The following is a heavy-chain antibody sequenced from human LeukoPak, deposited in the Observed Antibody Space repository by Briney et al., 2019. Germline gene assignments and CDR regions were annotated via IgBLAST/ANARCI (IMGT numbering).Heavy chain of an antibody. CDR3: ARGGSSWPNFDY. CDR1: GYTFTRYF. V-gene: IGHV1-46*01. CDR2: INPSGGST. D-gene: IGHD6-13*01. J-gene: IGHJ4*02. Sequence: ASVTVSCKASGYTFTRYFMHWVRQAPGQGLEWMGIINPSGGSTSYAQKFQGRVTMTRDTSTSTVYMELSSLRSEDTAVYYCARGGSSWPNFDYWGQGTLVTVSS.